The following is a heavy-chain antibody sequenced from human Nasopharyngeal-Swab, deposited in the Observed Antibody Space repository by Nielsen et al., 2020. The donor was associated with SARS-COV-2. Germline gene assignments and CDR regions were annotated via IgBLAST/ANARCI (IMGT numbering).Heavy chain of an antibody. J-gene: IGHJ5*02. Sequence: ASVKVSCKVSGFTLPEFSIHWVRQAPGKGLEWMGGFDPEDGETIYAQKFQGRVTMTEDTSTDTAYMELSSLRSEDTAVYYCATSSPVVSSGNWFDPWGQGTLVTVSS. V-gene: IGHV1-24*01. CDR2: FDPEDGET. CDR3: ATSSPVVSSGNWFDP. D-gene: IGHD2-8*02. CDR1: GFTLPEFS.